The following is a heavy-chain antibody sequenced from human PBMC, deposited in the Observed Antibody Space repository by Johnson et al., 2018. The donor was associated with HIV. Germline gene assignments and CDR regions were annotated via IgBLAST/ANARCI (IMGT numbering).Heavy chain of an antibody. V-gene: IGHV3-30*04. J-gene: IGHJ3*02. D-gene: IGHD1-26*01. CDR3: AREAPYSGSYANAFDI. CDR2: ISYDGSNK. Sequence: QVQLVESGGGLVKPGGSLRLSCAASGFTFSSYAMHWVRQAPGKGLEWVAVISYDGSNKYYADSVKGRFTISRDNSKNTLYLQMNSLRAEDTAVYYCAREAPYSGSYANAFDIWGQGTMVTVSS. CDR1: GFTFSSYA.